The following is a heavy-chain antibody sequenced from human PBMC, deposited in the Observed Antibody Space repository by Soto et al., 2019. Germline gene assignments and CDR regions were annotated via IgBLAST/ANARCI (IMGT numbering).Heavy chain of an antibody. CDR1: GFTFSSYA. D-gene: IGHD6-13*01. CDR2: IWYDGSNK. J-gene: IGHJ5*02. Sequence: PGGSLRLSCSSSGFTFSSYAMHWVRQAPGKGLEWVAVIWYDGSNKYYADSVKGRFTISRDNSKNTLYLQMNSLRAEDTAVYYCARGSHSSSWYHWGQGTLVTVSS. CDR3: ARGSHSSSWYH. V-gene: IGHV3-33*08.